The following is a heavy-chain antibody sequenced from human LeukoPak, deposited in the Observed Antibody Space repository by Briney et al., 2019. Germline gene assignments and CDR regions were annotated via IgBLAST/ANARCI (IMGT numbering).Heavy chain of an antibody. Sequence: GGSLRLSCAASGFTFSSHNMNWVRQAPGKGLEWVANIKQDGSEIYYADSVKGRFTISRDNAKNSLYLQMNSLRAEDTAVYYCATGSGWGQGTLVTVSS. D-gene: IGHD3-10*01. CDR2: IKQDGSEI. J-gene: IGHJ4*02. V-gene: IGHV3-7*01. CDR1: GFTFSSHN. CDR3: ATGSG.